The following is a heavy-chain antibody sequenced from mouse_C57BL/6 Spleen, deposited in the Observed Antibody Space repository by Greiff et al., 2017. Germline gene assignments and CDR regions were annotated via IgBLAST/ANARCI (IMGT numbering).Heavy chain of an antibody. D-gene: IGHD1-1*01. Sequence: QVQLQQSGAELARPGASVKLSCKASGYTFTSYGISWVKQRTGQGLEWIGEIYPRSGNTYYNAKVKGQATLTADQSSSTAYMGLRSLTSEDSAVYFCARQGDYYYYGSSPSYYAMDYWGQGTSVTVSS. CDR1: GYTFTSYG. V-gene: IGHV1-81*01. CDR2: IYPRSGNT. J-gene: IGHJ4*01. CDR3: ARQGDYYYYGSSPSYYAMDY.